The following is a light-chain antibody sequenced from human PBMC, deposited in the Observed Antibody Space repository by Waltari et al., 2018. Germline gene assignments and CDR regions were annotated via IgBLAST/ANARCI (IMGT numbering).Light chain of an antibody. CDR3: QQYHSYPFT. V-gene: IGKV1-5*03. CDR2: KAS. J-gene: IGKJ3*01. CDR1: QSISSW. Sequence: DIQMTQSPSTLSASLGDRFTITCRASQSISSWLAWYQQKPGTAPKLLIYKASSLESGVPSRFSGSGSGTEFTLTISSLQPDVFATYYCQQYHSYPFTFGPGTKVDIK.